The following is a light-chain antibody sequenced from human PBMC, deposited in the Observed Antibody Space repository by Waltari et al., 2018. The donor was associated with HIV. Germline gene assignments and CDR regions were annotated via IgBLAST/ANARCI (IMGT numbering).Light chain of an antibody. CDR1: TSYVGAYNY. Sequence: QSARTQPPSVSGSPGQSVTISCTGTTSYVGAYNYVSWYQQHPGEAPKFVIFDVNKRPSGVPDRFSGSKSGNTASLTISGLLPEDEGDYYCCSFAGRYTYVFGTGTKLTVL. V-gene: IGLV2-11*01. CDR2: DVN. J-gene: IGLJ1*01. CDR3: CSFAGRYTYV.